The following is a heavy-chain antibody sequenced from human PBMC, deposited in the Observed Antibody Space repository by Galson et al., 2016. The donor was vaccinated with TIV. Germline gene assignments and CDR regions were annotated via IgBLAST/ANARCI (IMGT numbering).Heavy chain of an antibody. CDR2: IYYSGNT. J-gene: IGHJ4*02. CDR1: GDSISSYY. Sequence: LSLTCTVSGDSISSYYWSWIRQPPGKGLEWIGYIYYSGNTKYNPSLKSRVTISLDTSKNQFSLKLSSVTAADTALYYCAKHLTGSASFDYWGQGTLVTVSS. V-gene: IGHV4-59*08. D-gene: IGHD7-27*01. CDR3: AKHLTGSASFDY.